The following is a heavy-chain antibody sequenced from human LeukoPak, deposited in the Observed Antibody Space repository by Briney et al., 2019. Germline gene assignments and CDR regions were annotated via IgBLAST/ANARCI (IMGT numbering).Heavy chain of an antibody. V-gene: IGHV1-2*02. Sequence: GASVKVSCKASGYIFTGYYMHWVRQAPGQGLEWMGWINPNSGGTNYAQKFQGRVTMTRDTSISTAYMEVSRLRSDDTAVYYCARDAFPYYYDSSGSYFDYWGQGTLVTVSS. CDR2: INPNSGGT. CDR1: GYIFTGYY. CDR3: ARDAFPYYYDSSGSYFDY. J-gene: IGHJ4*02. D-gene: IGHD3-22*01.